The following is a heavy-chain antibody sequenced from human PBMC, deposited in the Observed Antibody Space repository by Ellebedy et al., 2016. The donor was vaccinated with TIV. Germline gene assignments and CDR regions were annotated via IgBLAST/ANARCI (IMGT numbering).Heavy chain of an antibody. CDR1: AFTFSSHW. CDR2: IKENGNEQ. J-gene: IGHJ4*02. D-gene: IGHD2-15*01. V-gene: IGHV3-7*03. Sequence: PGGSLRLSCAASAFTFSSHWMSWVRQVPGKGLEWVTNIKENGNEQYYVDSVKGRFTISRDNAKDSLFLQMNSLRVEDTAVYYCVRGGGRHLVSDYWGQGTLVTVSS. CDR3: VRGGGRHLVSDY.